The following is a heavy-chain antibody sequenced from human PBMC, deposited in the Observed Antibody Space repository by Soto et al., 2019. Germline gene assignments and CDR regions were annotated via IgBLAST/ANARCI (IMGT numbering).Heavy chain of an antibody. Sequence: QVQLVQSGAEVKKPGASVKVSCKASGYTFTGYYMHWVRQAPGQGLEWMGWINPNSGGTNYAQKSQGWVTMTRDTSISTAYMELSRLRSDDTAVYYCARVKSVWKGDYYYYYGMDVWGQGTTVTVSS. J-gene: IGHJ6*02. CDR3: ARVKSVWKGDYYYYYGMDV. CDR2: INPNSGGT. CDR1: GYTFTGYY. D-gene: IGHD3-16*01. V-gene: IGHV1-2*04.